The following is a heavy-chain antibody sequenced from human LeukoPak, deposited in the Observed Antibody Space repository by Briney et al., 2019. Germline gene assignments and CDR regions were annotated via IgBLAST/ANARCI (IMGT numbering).Heavy chain of an antibody. Sequence: ASVKVSCKASGYTFTGYYMHWVRQAPGQGLEWMGWINPNSGGTNYAQKFQGRVTMTRDTSISTAYMELSRLRSDDTAVYYCARDSIGYCSGGSCYSQVPLDYWGQGTLATVSS. D-gene: IGHD2-15*01. J-gene: IGHJ4*02. CDR2: INPNSGGT. V-gene: IGHV1-2*02. CDR3: ARDSIGYCSGGSCYSQVPLDY. CDR1: GYTFTGYY.